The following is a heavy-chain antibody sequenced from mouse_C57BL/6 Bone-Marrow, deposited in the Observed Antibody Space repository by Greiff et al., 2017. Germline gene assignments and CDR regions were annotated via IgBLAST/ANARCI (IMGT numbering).Heavy chain of an antibody. CDR2: IDPENGDT. V-gene: IGHV14-4*01. Sequence: EVQGVESGAELVRPGASVKLSCTASGFNIKDDYMHWVKQRPEQGLEWIGWIDPENGDTEYASKFEGKATITADTTSNTAYLQLSSLTSEDTAVYYCTTEAGYLFDYWGQGTTLTVSS. D-gene: IGHD2-2*01. CDR1: GFNIKDDY. J-gene: IGHJ2*01. CDR3: TTEAGYLFDY.